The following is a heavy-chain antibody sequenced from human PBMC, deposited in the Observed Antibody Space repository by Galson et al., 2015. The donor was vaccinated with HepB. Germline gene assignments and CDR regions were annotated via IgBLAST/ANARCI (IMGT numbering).Heavy chain of an antibody. D-gene: IGHD1-26*01. CDR1: RYIFTDYY. CDR2: INPNSGDT. CDR3: ARDYDLVGTTTTRPFYS. V-gene: IGHV1-2*06. J-gene: IGHJ4*02. Sequence: SVKVSCKASRYIFTDYYMYWVRQAPGQGLEWMGRINPNSGDTDYARKFQGRVTMTRDTSISTAYLEVTWLTSDDAAVYYCARDYDLVGTTTTRPFYSWGQGTLVTVSS.